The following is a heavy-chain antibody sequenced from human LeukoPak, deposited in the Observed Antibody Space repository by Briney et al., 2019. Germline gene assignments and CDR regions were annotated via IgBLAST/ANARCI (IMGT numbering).Heavy chain of an antibody. D-gene: IGHD3-3*01. Sequence: GGSLRLSCAASGFTFSSYAMSCVRQAPGKGLEGVSAISGSGGSTYYADSVKGRFTISRDNSKHTLYLQMNSLRAEDTAVYYCAKGPYVLRFLEWLGDYYFDYWGQGTLVTVSS. CDR2: ISGSGGST. V-gene: IGHV3-23*01. J-gene: IGHJ4*02. CDR3: AKGPYVLRFLEWLGDYYFDY. CDR1: GFTFSSYA.